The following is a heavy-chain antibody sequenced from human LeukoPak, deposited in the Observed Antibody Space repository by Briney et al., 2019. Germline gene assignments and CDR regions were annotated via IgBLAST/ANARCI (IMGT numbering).Heavy chain of an antibody. CDR1: GYTFTGYY. CDR2: INPNSGGT. J-gene: IGHJ4*02. D-gene: IGHD3-10*01. Sequence: AASVKVSCKASGYTFTGYYMHWVRQAPGQGLEWMGWINPNSGGTNYAQKFQGRVTMTRDTSISTAYMELSRLRSDDTAVYYCAREAVRGYPTPLRYWGQGTLVTVSS. CDR3: AREAVRGYPTPLRY. V-gene: IGHV1-2*02.